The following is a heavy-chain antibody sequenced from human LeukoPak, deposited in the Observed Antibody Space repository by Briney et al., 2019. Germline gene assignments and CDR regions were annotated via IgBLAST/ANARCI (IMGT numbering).Heavy chain of an antibody. D-gene: IGHD1-1*01. J-gene: IGHJ4*02. CDR3: ARGGRIQLERRGYFDY. V-gene: IGHV3-74*01. CDR2: MTSDGSNT. Sequence: GGSLRLSCVASGFTFDGYAMSWVRQAPGQGLVWVARMTSDGSNTNYADSLKGRFTISRDNANNTPYLHMNSLRAEDTAVYYCARGGRIQLERRGYFDYWGQGTLVTVSS. CDR1: GFTFDGYA.